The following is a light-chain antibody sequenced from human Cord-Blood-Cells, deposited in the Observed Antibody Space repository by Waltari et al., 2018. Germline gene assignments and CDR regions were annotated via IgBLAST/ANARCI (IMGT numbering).Light chain of an antibody. CDR3: CSYAGSSTV. V-gene: IGLV2-23*01. Sequence: QSALTQPASVSGSPGQSITISCTGTCSDVGRYNLVSWYLQHPGKAPKLMIYEGSKRPSGVSKRFSGSKSGNTASLTISGLQAEDEADYYCCSYAGSSTVFGGGTKLTVL. J-gene: IGLJ3*02. CDR2: EGS. CDR1: CSDVGRYNL.